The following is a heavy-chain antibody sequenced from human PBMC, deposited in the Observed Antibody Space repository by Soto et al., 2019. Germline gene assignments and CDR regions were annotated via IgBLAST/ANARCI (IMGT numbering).Heavy chain of an antibody. D-gene: IGHD6-13*01. Sequence: ASAKVSCKASGYTFTSYSISCVRQAPGQGLECMGCISAYNGNTSGALKLQGRVTMTTDTSTSTAYMELRSLSSDDTAVYYCAIRCIWYSSSCGGFDPWGQGTLVTVSS. J-gene: IGHJ5*02. CDR2: ISAYNGNT. CDR3: AIRCIWYSSSCGGFDP. V-gene: IGHV1-18*04. CDR1: GYTFTSYS.